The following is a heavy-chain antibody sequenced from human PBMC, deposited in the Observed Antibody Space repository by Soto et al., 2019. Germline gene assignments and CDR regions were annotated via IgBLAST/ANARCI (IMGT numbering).Heavy chain of an antibody. D-gene: IGHD3-16*02. CDR3: ARRYHDAFDI. CDR1: GYTFSGAY. V-gene: IGHV1-2*02. Sequence: ASVTVYCPAAGYTFSGAYRHWVRQAPGQGLEWMGWVNPNSGGTNYAQKFQGRVTMTRDTSISTAYMELSRLRSDDTAVYYCARRYHDAFDIWGQGTMVTVSS. J-gene: IGHJ3*02. CDR2: VNPNSGGT.